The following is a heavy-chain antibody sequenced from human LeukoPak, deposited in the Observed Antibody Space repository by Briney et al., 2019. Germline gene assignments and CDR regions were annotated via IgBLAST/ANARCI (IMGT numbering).Heavy chain of an antibody. J-gene: IGHJ6*02. V-gene: IGHV3-23*01. CDR3: AKRGLWFGDADGMDV. D-gene: IGHD3-10*01. CDR2: ISGSGGST. CDR1: GFTFSSYA. Sequence: GGSLRLSCAASGFTFSSYAMSWVRQAPGKGLEWVSAISGSGGSTYYADSVKGRFTISRNNSKNTLYLQMNSLRAEDTAVYYCAKRGLWFGDADGMDVWGQGTTVTVSS.